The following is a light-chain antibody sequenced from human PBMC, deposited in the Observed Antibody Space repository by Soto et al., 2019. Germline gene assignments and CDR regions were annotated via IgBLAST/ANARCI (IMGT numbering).Light chain of an antibody. J-gene: IGKJ1*01. CDR1: QSIISW. V-gene: IGKV1-5*03. CDR3: QQYNRWT. Sequence: DIQINQSPSTLSASVGDRLTITCRASQSIISWLAWYQQKTGKAXKLLIYKASSLESGVPSRFSGSGSGTEFTLTISSPQPDDFSSYYCQQYNRWTFGQGTKVDIK. CDR2: KAS.